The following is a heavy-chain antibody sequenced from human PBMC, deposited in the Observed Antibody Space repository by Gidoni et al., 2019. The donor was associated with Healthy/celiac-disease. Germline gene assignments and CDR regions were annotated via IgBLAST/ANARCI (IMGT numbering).Heavy chain of an antibody. V-gene: IGHV3-33*01. CDR2: IWYDGSNT. J-gene: IGHJ4*02. CDR1: GFTFRSSG. CDR3: ARDRIVNVDTAMVTGSPQNYFDY. Sequence: QVKRVESGRGVVQPGRSVRLACVASGFTFRSSGRLWVRQAPGKGLEWVAVIWYDGSNTYYADSVKGRFTISRDNSKNTLYLQMNSLRAEDTAVYYCARDRIVNVDTAMVTGSPQNYFDYWGQGTLVTVSS. D-gene: IGHD5-18*01.